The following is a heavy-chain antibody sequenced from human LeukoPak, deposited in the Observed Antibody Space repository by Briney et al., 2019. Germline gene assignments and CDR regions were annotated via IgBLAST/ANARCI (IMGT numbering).Heavy chain of an antibody. J-gene: IGHJ3*02. Sequence: PGGSLRLSCAASGFTVSSDIMSWVRQAPGKGLEWVANIKQDGSEKYYVDSVKGRFTISRDNAKNSLYLQMNSLRAEDTAVYYCASYGSGSYYNGLGAFDIWGQGTMVTVSS. CDR3: ASYGSGSYYNGLGAFDI. CDR1: GFTVSSDI. D-gene: IGHD3-10*01. CDR2: IKQDGSEK. V-gene: IGHV3-7*01.